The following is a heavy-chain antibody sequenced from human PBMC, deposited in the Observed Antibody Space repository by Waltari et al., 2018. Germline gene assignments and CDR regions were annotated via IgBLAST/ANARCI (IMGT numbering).Heavy chain of an antibody. Sequence: QLQLQESGPGLVKPSETLSLTCTVPGGSISDRSHYWGWIRQPAGKGLEWIGSIYYTGSTSYNPSLKSRVTISVDTSKNQFSLKLTSVTAADTAVYYCPRHGVIGTKIFDYWGQGTLVTVSS. CDR3: PRHGVIGTKIFDY. D-gene: IGHD2-21*01. J-gene: IGHJ4*02. CDR1: GGSISDRSHY. V-gene: IGHV4-39*01. CDR2: IYYTGST.